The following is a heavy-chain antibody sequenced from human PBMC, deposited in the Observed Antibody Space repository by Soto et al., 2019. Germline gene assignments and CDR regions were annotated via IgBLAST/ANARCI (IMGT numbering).Heavy chain of an antibody. Sequence: ASVKVSCKASGYTFTNYDFNWVRHAAGQGLEWMGWMNPSSGNTGYSQKFQGRVTMTRDISTSTAYMDLTSLTSEDTAVYYCARARYRPNDYGDPLNDYWGQGTLVTVSS. J-gene: IGHJ4*02. V-gene: IGHV1-8*01. D-gene: IGHD4-17*01. CDR3: ARARYRPNDYGDPLNDY. CDR1: GYTFTNYD. CDR2: MNPSSGNT.